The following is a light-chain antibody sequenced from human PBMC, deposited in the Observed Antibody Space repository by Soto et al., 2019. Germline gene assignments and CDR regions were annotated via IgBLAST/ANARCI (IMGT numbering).Light chain of an antibody. J-gene: IGKJ3*01. Sequence: EFVLTQSPGTLSLSPGERATLSCRASQTVSNTYLAWYQQKPGQAPRLLIYGASNRATGIPDRFSGSGSGTDFTLTISRLEPEDFAVYYCQQRSDWPPIFTFGPGTKVDIK. CDR1: QTVSNTY. V-gene: IGKV3D-20*02. CDR2: GAS. CDR3: QQRSDWPPIFT.